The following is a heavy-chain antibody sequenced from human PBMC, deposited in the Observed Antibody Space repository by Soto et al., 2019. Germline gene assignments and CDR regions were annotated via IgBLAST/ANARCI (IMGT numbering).Heavy chain of an antibody. CDR2: IDWDDDK. V-gene: IGHV2-70*04. Sequence: SGPTLVNPTQTLTLTCTFSGFSLSTSGMRVSWIRQPPGKALEWLARIDWDDDKFYSTSLKTRLTISKDTSKNQVVLTMTNMDPVDTATYYCARSMVRGVMDYGIDVCGQATTVTVSS. CDR3: ARSMVRGVMDYGIDV. D-gene: IGHD3-10*01. J-gene: IGHJ6*02. CDR1: GFSLSTSGMR.